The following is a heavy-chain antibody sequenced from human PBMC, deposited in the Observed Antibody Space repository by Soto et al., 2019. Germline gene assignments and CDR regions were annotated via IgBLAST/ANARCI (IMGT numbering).Heavy chain of an antibody. D-gene: IGHD6-13*01. J-gene: IGHJ6*02. CDR1: GGTFSSYA. CDR3: AREEIAAAGTEGNYYYSGMDV. V-gene: IGHV1-69*13. CDR2: IIPIFGTA. Sequence: GASVKVSCKASGGTFSSYAISWVRQAPGRGLEWMGGIIPIFGTANYAQKFQGRVTITADESTSTAYMELSSLRSEDTAVYYCAREEIAAAGTEGNYYYSGMDVWGQGTTVTVSS.